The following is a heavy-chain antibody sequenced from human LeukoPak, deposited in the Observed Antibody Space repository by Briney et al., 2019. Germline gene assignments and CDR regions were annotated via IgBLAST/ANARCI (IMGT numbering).Heavy chain of an antibody. CDR1: GYTFTGYY. J-gene: IGHJ4*02. CDR3: ARDLEGYHYGSGNYPQ. Sequence: ASVKVSCKASGYTFTGYYMHWVRQAPGQGLEWMGWINPNSGGTNYAQNFQGRVTMTRDTSISTAYMELSSLRSDDTAVYYCARDLEGYHYGSGNYPQWGQGTLVTVSS. CDR2: INPNSGGT. V-gene: IGHV1-2*02. D-gene: IGHD3-10*01.